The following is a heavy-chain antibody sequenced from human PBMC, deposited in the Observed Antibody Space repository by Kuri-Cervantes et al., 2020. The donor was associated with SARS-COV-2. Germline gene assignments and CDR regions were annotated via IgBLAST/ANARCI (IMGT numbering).Heavy chain of an antibody. Sequence: GESLKISCAASGFSFSSYSMNWVRQAPGKGLEWVSSISSSSSYIYYADSVKGRFTISRDNAKNSLYLQMDSLRVEDTAVYYCARDADSSSWYAYWGQGALVTVSS. CDR1: GFSFSSYS. V-gene: IGHV3-21*01. J-gene: IGHJ4*02. D-gene: IGHD3-22*01. CDR3: ARDADSSSWYAY. CDR2: ISSSSSYI.